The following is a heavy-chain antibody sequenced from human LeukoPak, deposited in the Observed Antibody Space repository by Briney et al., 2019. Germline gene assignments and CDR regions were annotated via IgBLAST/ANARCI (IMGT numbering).Heavy chain of an antibody. Sequence: GESLKISCKGSGYSFTSYWIGCVRQMPGKGLEWMGISYPGNSDTRYSPSFQGQVTISADKSISTAYLQWSSLKASDTAMYYCARKSQDTTYYDFWSGYYGWFEPWGQGTLVTVSS. D-gene: IGHD3-3*01. CDR3: ARKSQDTTYYDFWSGYYGWFEP. CDR1: GYSFTSYW. V-gene: IGHV5-51*01. CDR2: SYPGNSDT. J-gene: IGHJ5*02.